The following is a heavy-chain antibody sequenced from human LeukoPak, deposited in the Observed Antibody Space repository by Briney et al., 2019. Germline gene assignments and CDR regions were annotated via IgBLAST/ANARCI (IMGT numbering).Heavy chain of an antibody. CDR2: IYSDGST. V-gene: IGHV3-53*01. D-gene: IGHD3-10*01. Sequence: QPGGSLRLSSAVSGFTLSSSYMSWVRHAPGKGLEWVSAIYSDGSTYYADSVKGRSTISRDNSKHTLSFQLNSLRVEDTAVYYCARSLLWVGFFDYWGQGTLVTVSS. J-gene: IGHJ4*02. CDR3: ARSLLWVGFFDY. CDR1: GFTLSSSY.